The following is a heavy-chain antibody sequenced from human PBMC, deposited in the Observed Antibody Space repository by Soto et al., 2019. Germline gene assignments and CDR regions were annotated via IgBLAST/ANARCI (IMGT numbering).Heavy chain of an antibody. CDR1: GFIFRNAW. CDR2: VKSEPDGGAI. CDR3: KTYWAENQNRHVDY. J-gene: IGHJ4*02. V-gene: IGHV3-15*07. D-gene: IGHD2-15*01. Sequence: EVQLIESGGGLVKPGGSLRLSCAASGFIFRNAWMHWVRQAPGKGLQWVGRVKSEPDGGAIDYAPPLKGRFTISRDDSMNTVFLDISDLKNEDTGVYYCKTYWAENQNRHVDYWGKGTLVVVSS.